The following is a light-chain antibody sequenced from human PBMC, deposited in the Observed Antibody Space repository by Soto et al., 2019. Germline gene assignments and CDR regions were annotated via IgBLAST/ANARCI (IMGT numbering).Light chain of an antibody. V-gene: IGLV4-69*01. CDR3: QAWATGIHI. CDR2: VNSDGSH. J-gene: IGLJ2*01. Sequence: QPVLTQSPSASASLGASVKLTCTLSSRHNTNAIAWHQQQPKKGPRFLMTVNSDGSHFKGDGIPDRFSGSSSGAERYLTISSLQSEDEADYYCQAWATGIHIFGGGTKLTVL. CDR1: SRHNTNA.